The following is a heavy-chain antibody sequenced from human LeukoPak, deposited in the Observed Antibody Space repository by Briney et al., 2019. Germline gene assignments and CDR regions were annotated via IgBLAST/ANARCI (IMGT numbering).Heavy chain of an antibody. CDR2: IYTSGST. D-gene: IGHD3-22*01. V-gene: IGHV4-4*07. Sequence: SETLSLTCAVYGGSFSGYYWSWIRQPAGKGLEWIGRIYTSGSTNYNPSLKSRVTMSVDTSKNQFSLKLSSVTAADTAVYYCARELYYYDSSGYRFDYWGQGTLVTVSS. J-gene: IGHJ4*02. CDR3: ARELYYYDSSGYRFDY. CDR1: GGSFSGYY.